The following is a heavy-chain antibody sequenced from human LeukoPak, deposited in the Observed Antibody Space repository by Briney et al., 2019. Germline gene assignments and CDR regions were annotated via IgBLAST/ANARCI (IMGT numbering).Heavy chain of an antibody. CDR1: GYTFTGYY. CDR2: INPNSGGT. Sequence: ASVKVSCKASGYTFTGYYMHWVRQAPGQGLEWLGWINPNSGGTNYAQKFQGRVTMTRDTSISTAYMELSRLRSDDTAVYYCARGLWGSSTSCYDYWGQGTLVTVSS. V-gene: IGHV1-2*02. D-gene: IGHD2-2*01. CDR3: ARGLWGSSTSCYDY. J-gene: IGHJ4*02.